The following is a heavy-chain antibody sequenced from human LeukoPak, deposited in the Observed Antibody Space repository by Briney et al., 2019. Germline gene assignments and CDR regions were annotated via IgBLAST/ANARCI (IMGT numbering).Heavy chain of an antibody. CDR1: GYTFTSNG. CDR3: ARDQEAYYYDSSAYNYFDY. V-gene: IGHV1-18*01. D-gene: IGHD3-22*01. CDR2: ISGYNGNT. Sequence: ASVKVSCKASGYTFTSNGISWVLQAPGQGLEWMGWISGYNGNTNYAQKLQGRVTITTDTSTSTAYMELRSLRSDDTAVYYCARDQEAYYYDSSAYNYFDYWGQGTLVTVSS. J-gene: IGHJ4*02.